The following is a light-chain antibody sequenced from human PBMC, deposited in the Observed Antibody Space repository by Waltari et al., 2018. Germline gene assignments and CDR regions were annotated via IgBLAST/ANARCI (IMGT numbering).Light chain of an antibody. Sequence: IQMPHSPSSLSASVGDTITITCRASQAIGNSLAGFQQKSGRAPKLLVLAASKLESGVPSRFRGTGSAAGREYTLTVTILQPEKLGNYYSEQYYVVPLTFGLGTKVEVK. V-gene: IGKV1-NL1*01. J-gene: IGKJ1*01. CDR3: EQYYVVPLT. CDR1: QAIGNS. CDR2: AAS.